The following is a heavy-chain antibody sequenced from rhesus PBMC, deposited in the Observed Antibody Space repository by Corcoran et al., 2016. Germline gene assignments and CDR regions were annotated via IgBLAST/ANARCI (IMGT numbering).Heavy chain of an antibody. D-gene: IGHD5-42*01. CDR1: GYSISSGYY. CDR3: ARVGSSWSEWDTVGTEWYFDL. CDR2: IYGRGGSN. V-gene: IGHV4S14*01. J-gene: IGHJ2*01. Sequence: QVQLQESGPGLVKPSETLSLTCAVSGYSISSGYYWGWIRQPPGKGLEWIGSIYGRGGSNYLNPSLKSRGTLSVDTSKNQCSLKLSSVTAADTAVYYWARVGSSWSEWDTVGTEWYFDLWGPGTPITISS.